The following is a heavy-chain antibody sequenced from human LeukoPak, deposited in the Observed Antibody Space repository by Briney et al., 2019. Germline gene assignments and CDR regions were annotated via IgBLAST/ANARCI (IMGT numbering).Heavy chain of an antibody. D-gene: IGHD5-24*01. CDR2: IFGNGRMA. J-gene: IGHJ4*02. V-gene: IGHV3-23*05. Sequence: GGSLRLSCAASGFTFSNYAINWVRQAPGKGLEWVSIIFGNGRMAYSDSATGRFTISRDNSKNTVHLHMDNVRADDTAVYYCAKDYRPDGFNDIDCLGQGAQVTVSS. CDR3: AKDYRPDGFNDIDC. CDR1: GFTFSNYA.